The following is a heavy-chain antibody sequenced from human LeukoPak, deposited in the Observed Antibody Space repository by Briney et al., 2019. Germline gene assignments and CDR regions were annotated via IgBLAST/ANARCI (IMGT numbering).Heavy chain of an antibody. V-gene: IGHV3-30*18. CDR2: ISYDGSNK. CDR1: GFTFSSYG. J-gene: IGHJ4*02. CDR3: AKDHSSGLDY. Sequence: GGSLRLSCAASGFTFSSYGMHWVCQAPGKGLEWVAVISYDGSNKYYADSVKGRFTISRDNSKNTLYLQMNSLRAEDTAVYYCAKDHSSGLDYWGQGILVTVSS. D-gene: IGHD3-22*01.